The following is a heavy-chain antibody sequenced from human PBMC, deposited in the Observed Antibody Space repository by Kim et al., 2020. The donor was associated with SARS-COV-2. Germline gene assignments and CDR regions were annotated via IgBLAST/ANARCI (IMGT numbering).Heavy chain of an antibody. J-gene: IGHJ6*02. CDR1: GYTFTGYY. CDR3: AREGQLNSNYRSLYYYGMDV. Sequence: ASVKVSCKASGYTFTGYYMHWVRQAPGQGLEWMGWINPNSGGTNYAQKFQGRVTMTRDTSISTAYMELSRLRSDDTAVYYCAREGQLNSNYRSLYYYGMDVWGQGTTVTVSS. V-gene: IGHV1-2*02. D-gene: IGHD4-4*01. CDR2: INPNSGGT.